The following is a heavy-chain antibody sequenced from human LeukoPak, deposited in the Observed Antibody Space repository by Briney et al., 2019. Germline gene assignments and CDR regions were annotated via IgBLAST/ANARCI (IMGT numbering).Heavy chain of an antibody. CDR3: ATEPYCSGGSCYYRGAFDI. V-gene: IGHV1-24*01. CDR1: GYTLTELS. CDR2: FDPEHGET. Sequence: ASVKVSCKVSGYTLTELSMHWVRQAPGKGLEWMGGFDPEHGETIYAQKFQGRVTMTEDTSTDTAYMELSSLRSEDTAVYYCATEPYCSGGSCYYRGAFDIWGQGTMVPVSS. J-gene: IGHJ3*02. D-gene: IGHD2-15*01.